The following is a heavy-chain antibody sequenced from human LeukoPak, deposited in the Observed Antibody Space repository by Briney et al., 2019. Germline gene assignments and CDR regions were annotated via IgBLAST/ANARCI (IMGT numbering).Heavy chain of an antibody. D-gene: IGHD6-13*01. Sequence: SETLSLTCTVSGGSISSSSYYWGWIRQPPGKGLEWIGSIYYSGSTYYNPSLKSRVTISVDTSKNQFSLKLSSVTAADTAVYYCARLTQYSSSWPSFDYWGQGTLVTVSS. J-gene: IGHJ4*02. CDR3: ARLTQYSSSWPSFDY. V-gene: IGHV4-39*01. CDR1: GGSISSSSYY. CDR2: IYYSGST.